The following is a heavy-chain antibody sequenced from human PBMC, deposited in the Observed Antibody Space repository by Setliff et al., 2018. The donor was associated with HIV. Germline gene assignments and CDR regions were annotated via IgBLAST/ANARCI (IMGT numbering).Heavy chain of an antibody. J-gene: IGHJ4*02. V-gene: IGHV4-34*01. CDR3: ARVNALLGSSTYYDY. CDR2: INHSGST. CDR1: GGSFSDHY. Sequence: SETLSLTCAVYGGSFSDHYWSWIRQPPGKGLEWIGEINHSGSTNYNSSLKSRVTISVDTSKNQFSLRLNSVTAADTAVYYCARVNALLGSSTYYDYWGPGLLVTVSS. D-gene: IGHD3-22*01.